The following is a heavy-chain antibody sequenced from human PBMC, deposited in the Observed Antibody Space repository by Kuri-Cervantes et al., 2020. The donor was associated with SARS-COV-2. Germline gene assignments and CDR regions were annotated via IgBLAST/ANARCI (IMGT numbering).Heavy chain of an antibody. CDR3: AKVHVVVAAYDAFDI. V-gene: IGHV3-30*02. D-gene: IGHD2-15*01. CDR2: IRYDGSNK. CDR1: GFTFSSYG. J-gene: IGHJ3*02. Sequence: GESLKISCAASGFTFSSYGMHWVRQAPGKGLEWVAFIRYDGSNKYYADSVKGRFAISRDNSKNTLYLQMNSLRAEDTAVYYCAKVHVVVAAYDAFDIWGQGTMVTVSS.